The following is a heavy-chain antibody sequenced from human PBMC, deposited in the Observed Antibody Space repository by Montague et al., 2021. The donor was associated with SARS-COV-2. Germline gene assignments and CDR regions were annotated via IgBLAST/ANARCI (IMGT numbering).Heavy chain of an antibody. Sequence: SLRLSCAASGFIFSDYNMTWIRQTPGKGLEWISYINGASSRTNYADSVKGRFTISRDNAKNSLFPQMNSLRVEDTAVYYCARGISLFDHWGQGTLVTVSS. CDR1: GFIFSDYN. CDR2: INGASSRT. CDR3: ARGISLFDH. J-gene: IGHJ5*02. V-gene: IGHV3-11*05.